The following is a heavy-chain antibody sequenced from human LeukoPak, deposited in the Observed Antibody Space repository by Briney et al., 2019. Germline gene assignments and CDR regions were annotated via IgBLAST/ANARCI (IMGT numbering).Heavy chain of an antibody. CDR2: ISSSSSYI. Sequence: GGSLRLSCAASGFTFSSYSMNWVRQAPGKGLEWVSSISSSSSYIYYADSVKGRFTISRDNAKNLLYLQMNSLRAEDTAVYYCARDHRSSWYVDYWGQGTLVTVSS. CDR1: GFTFSSYS. V-gene: IGHV3-21*01. J-gene: IGHJ4*02. CDR3: ARDHRSSWYVDY. D-gene: IGHD6-13*01.